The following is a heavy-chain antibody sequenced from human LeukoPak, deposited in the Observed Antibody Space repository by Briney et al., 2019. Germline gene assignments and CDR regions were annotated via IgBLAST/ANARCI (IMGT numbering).Heavy chain of an antibody. CDR2: ISNSGNTI. J-gene: IGHJ4*02. D-gene: IGHD2-2*01. CDR1: GFIVSSNY. V-gene: IGHV3-11*04. CDR3: DTRPRY. Sequence: PGGSLRLSCAASGFIVSSNYMSWVRQAPGKGLEWISYISNSGNTIYYADSVKGRFTISRDNAKNSLYLQMNSLRAEDTAVYYCDTRPRYWGQGTLVTVSS.